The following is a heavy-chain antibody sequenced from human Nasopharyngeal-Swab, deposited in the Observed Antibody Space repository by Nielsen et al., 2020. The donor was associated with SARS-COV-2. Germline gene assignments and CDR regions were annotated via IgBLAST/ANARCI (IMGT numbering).Heavy chain of an antibody. V-gene: IGHV1-2*02. CDR3: ARLYPYDFWSGGGGPVDYYYYYGMDV. CDR2: INPNSGGT. CDR1: GYTFTGYY. Sequence: ASVTVSCKASGYTFTGYYMHWVRQAPGQGLEWMGWINPNSGGTNYAQKFQGRVTMTRDTSISTAYMELSRLRSDDTAVYYCARLYPYDFWSGGGGPVDYYYYYGMDVWGQGTTVTVSS. J-gene: IGHJ6*02. D-gene: IGHD3-3*01.